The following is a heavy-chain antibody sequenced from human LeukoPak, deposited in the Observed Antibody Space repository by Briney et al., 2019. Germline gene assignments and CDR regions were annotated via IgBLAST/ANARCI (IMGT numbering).Heavy chain of an antibody. V-gene: IGHV3-64D*06. J-gene: IGHJ4*02. CDR1: GFTFSTYV. CDR3: VRGTGY. CDR2: ISSNGDNT. Sequence: GGSLRLSCSVSGFTFSTYVMHWVRQAPGKGLEYVSAISSNGDNTYYADSVKGRFTLSRDNSKNTLYLQMSSLRADDTAVYYCVRGTGYWGQGTLVTVSS.